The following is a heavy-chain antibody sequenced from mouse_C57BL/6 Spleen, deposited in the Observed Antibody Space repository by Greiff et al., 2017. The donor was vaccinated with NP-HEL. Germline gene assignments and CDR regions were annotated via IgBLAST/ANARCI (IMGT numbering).Heavy chain of an antibody. D-gene: IGHD1-1*01. CDR3: TRVEDTTTVVDYYAMDY. CDR2: ISSGGDYI. CDR1: GFTFSSYA. Sequence: DVKLQESGEGLVKPGGSLKLSCAASGFTFSSYAMSWVRQTPEKRLEWVAYISSGGDYIYYADTVKGRFTISRDNARNTLYLQMSSLKSEDTAMYYCTRVEDTTTVVDYYAMDYWGQGTSVTVSS. V-gene: IGHV5-9-1*02. J-gene: IGHJ4*01.